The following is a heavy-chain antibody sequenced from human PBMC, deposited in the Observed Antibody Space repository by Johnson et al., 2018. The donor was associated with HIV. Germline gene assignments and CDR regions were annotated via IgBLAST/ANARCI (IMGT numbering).Heavy chain of an antibody. Sequence: QVQLVESGGGVVQPGRSLRVSCAASVFTFSPYAIHWVRQAPGKGLEWVSLISWDGGSTYYADSVKGRFTISRDNSKNTLYLQMNSLRAEDTAVYYCTKCIWGSSLIDAFDIWGQGTMVTVSS. CDR2: ISWDGGST. D-gene: IGHD6-13*01. CDR1: VFTFSPYA. CDR3: TKCIWGSSLIDAFDI. V-gene: IGHV3-NL1*01. J-gene: IGHJ3*02.